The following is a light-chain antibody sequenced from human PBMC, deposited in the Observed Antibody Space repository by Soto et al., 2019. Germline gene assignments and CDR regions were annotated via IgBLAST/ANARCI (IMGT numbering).Light chain of an antibody. V-gene: IGLV2-23*01. CDR3: CLYLGGTSV. Sequence: QSVLTQPASVSGSPGQSITISCSGVSGDVGNYNLVSWYQQYPGKAPALLIYEDDKRPSGVSNRFSGFKSDSTASLTISGLHAEDGADYYCCLYLGGTSVFGGGTQLTVL. CDR1: SGDVGNYNL. J-gene: IGLJ7*01. CDR2: EDD.